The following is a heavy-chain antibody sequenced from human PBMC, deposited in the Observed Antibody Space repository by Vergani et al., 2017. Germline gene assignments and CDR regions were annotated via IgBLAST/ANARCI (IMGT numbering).Heavy chain of an antibody. Sequence: QVHLVESGGGVVQPGRSLRLSCVVSGFTSSYYGMHWVRQAPGKGLEWVAVISYDGTQKYYADSVKGLFTISRDNSESTLYLQMNSLRTEDTAVYYCATKSCGTPGCQIGYFREWGQGTLVTVSS. J-gene: IGHJ1*01. CDR3: ATKSCGTPGCQIGYFRE. CDR1: GFTSSYYG. CDR2: ISYDGTQK. V-gene: IGHV3-30*03. D-gene: IGHD1-1*01.